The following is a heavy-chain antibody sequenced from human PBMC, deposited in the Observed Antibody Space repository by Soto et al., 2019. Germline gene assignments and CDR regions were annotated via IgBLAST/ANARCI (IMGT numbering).Heavy chain of an antibody. D-gene: IGHD5-12*01. V-gene: IGHV1-69*01. Sequence: QVQLVQSGAEVKKPGSSVKVSCKASGGTFSSYAISWVRQAPGQGLEWMGGIIPIFGTANYAQKFQGRVTITADESTSTAYMERSSLRSEDTAVYYCAESRGASGYDLCRYYGMDVWGQGTTVTVSS. CDR2: IIPIFGTA. J-gene: IGHJ6*02. CDR3: AESRGASGYDLCRYYGMDV. CDR1: GGTFSSYA.